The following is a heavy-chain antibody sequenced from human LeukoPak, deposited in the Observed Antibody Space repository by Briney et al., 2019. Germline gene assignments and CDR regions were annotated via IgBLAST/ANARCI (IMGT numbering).Heavy chain of an antibody. D-gene: IGHD3-16*01. CDR2: ISYDGSNK. CDR3: ARSYALIDS. CDR1: GFTFSSVG. V-gene: IGHV3-30*03. Sequence: PGRSLRLSCAASGFTFSSVGMHWVHQAPGKGLEWVAVISYDGSNKYYADSVKGRFTISRDNSKNTLYLQMNSLRAEDTAVYYCARSYALIDSWGQGTLVTVSS. J-gene: IGHJ4*02.